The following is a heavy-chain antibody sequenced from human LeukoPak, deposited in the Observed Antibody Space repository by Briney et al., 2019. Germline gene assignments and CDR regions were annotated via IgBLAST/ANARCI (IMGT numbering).Heavy chain of an antibody. CDR3: ARARRIVGASGAFDI. CDR1: GYTFTGYY. D-gene: IGHD1-26*01. Sequence: ASVKVSCKASGYTFTGYYMHWVRQAPGQGLEWMGWINPNSGGTNYAQKLQGRVTMTRDTSISTAYMELSRLRSDDTAVYYCARARRIVGASGAFDIWGQGTMVTVSS. J-gene: IGHJ3*02. V-gene: IGHV1-2*02. CDR2: INPNSGGT.